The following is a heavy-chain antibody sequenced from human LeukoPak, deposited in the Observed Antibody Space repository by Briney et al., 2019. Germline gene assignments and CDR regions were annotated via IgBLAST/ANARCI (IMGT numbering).Heavy chain of an antibody. CDR2: ISSSGSTI. D-gene: IGHD6-13*01. CDR3: ARDGRSSWFSYYFDY. CDR1: GFTFSSYE. Sequence: GGSLRLSCAASGFTFSSYEMNWVRQAPGKGLEWVSYISSSGSTIYYADSVKGRFTISRDNAKNSLYLQMNSLRAEDTAVYDCARDGRSSWFSYYFDYWGQGTLVTVSS. J-gene: IGHJ4*02. V-gene: IGHV3-48*03.